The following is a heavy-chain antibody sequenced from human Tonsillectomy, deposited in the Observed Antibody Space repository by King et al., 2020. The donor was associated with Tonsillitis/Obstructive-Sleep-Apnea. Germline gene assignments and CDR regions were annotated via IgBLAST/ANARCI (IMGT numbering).Heavy chain of an antibody. CDR1: GFTFSSYA. CDR2: ISGSGGST. CDR3: AKGSVVAATAYYYYYYMDV. V-gene: IGHV3-23*04. J-gene: IGHJ6*03. D-gene: IGHD2-15*01. Sequence: VQLVESGGGLVQPGGSLRLSCAAYGFTFSSYAMSWVRQAPGKGLEWVSTISGSGGSTYYADSVKGRFTISRDNSKNTLYLQMNSLRAEDTAVYYCAKGSVVAATAYYYYYYMDVWGKGTTVTVSS.